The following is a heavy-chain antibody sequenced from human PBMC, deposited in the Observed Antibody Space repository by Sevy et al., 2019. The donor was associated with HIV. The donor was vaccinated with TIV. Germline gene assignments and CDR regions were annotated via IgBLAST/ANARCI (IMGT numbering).Heavy chain of an antibody. CDR1: GGSINSDNYY. CDR2: IYYSGST. D-gene: IGHD6-19*01. J-gene: IGHJ1*01. V-gene: IGHV4-39*01. CDR3: ATYDVAGEGLAEYFDH. Sequence: SETLSLTCTVSGGSINSDNYYWAWIRQPPGEGLEWIATIYYSGSTHYNPSLNSRVTISLDTSKNQFTLSLSSVTAAETALDYGATYDVAGEGLAEYFDHWGQGTLVTVSS.